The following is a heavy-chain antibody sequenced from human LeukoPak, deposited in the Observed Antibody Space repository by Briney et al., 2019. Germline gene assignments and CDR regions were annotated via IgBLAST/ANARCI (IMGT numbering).Heavy chain of an antibody. CDR1: GGSMSPYY. V-gene: IGHV4-4*07. CDR2: IYTSGNT. J-gene: IGHJ4*02. CDR3: AREYPNSSAWSSDY. Sequence: SETLSLTCTVSGGSMSPYYWSWLRQPAGKGRQWIGRIYTSGNTNYNPSLKSRVTLSVDTSKNHFSLKLSSVTAADTALYYCAREYPNSSAWSSDYWGQGTLVTVSS. D-gene: IGHD6-19*01.